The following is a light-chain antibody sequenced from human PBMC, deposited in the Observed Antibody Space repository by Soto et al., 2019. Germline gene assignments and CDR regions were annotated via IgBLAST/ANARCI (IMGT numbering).Light chain of an antibody. CDR1: QSVSSSY. CDR3: QQYGSSPGT. V-gene: IGKV3-20*01. J-gene: IGKJ1*01. Sequence: EIVLTQSPGTLSLSPGERATLSCRASQSVSSSYLAWYQQKPGQAPRLLIYGASSRVTDIPDRFSGSGSGTDFTLTISRLEPEDFAVYYCQQYGSSPGTFGQGTKVEIK. CDR2: GAS.